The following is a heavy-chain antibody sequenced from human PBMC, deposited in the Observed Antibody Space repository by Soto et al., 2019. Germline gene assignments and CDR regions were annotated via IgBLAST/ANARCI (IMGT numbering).Heavy chain of an antibody. Sequence: QITLRESGPPLVKPTETLTLTCTFSGFSLSSSGVGVGWIRQPPGGALEWLALIYWDDDERYNPSLKNRLTIPKDTSKTQVVLRMTNVDPVDTGTYYCAHHSLAWFAPWGQGTLVTVSS. CDR1: GFSLSSSGVG. J-gene: IGHJ5*02. CDR3: AHHSLAWFAP. V-gene: IGHV2-5*02. D-gene: IGHD3-16*01. CDR2: IYWDDDE.